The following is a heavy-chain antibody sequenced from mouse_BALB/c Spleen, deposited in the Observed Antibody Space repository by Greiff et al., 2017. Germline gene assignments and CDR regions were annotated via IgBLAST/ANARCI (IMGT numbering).Heavy chain of an antibody. D-gene: IGHD2-4*01. Sequence: QVQLKESGPELVKPGASVKMSCKASGYTFTDYDISWVKQRTGQGLEWIGEIDPGSGSTYYNEKFKGKATLTADTSSNTAYMQLSSLTSEDSAVFFCARTMITAYAMDYWGQGTSVTVSS. CDR2: IDPGSGST. CDR3: ARTMITAYAMDY. CDR1: GYTFTDYD. V-gene: IGHV1-77*01. J-gene: IGHJ4*01.